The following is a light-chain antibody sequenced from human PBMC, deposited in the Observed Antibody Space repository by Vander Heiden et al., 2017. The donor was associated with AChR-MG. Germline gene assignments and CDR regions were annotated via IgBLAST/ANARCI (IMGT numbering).Light chain of an antibody. CDR2: AAS. CDR1: QGISSY. CDR3: QQRNSYPPIFT. Sequence: DIQLTQSPSFLSASVGDRVTITCRASQGISSYLAWYQQKPGKAPKLLIYAASTSQSGVPSRFSGSGSGTEFTLTISSLQPEDFATYYCQQRNSYPPIFTFGHGTKVDIK. V-gene: IGKV1-9*01. J-gene: IGKJ3*01.